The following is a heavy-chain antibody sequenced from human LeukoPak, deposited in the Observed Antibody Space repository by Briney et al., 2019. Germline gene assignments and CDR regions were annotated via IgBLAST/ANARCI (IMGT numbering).Heavy chain of an antibody. J-gene: IGHJ6*03. CDR3: ARVPGSTHYYYMDV. V-gene: IGHV3-7*03. Sequence: PGGSLRLSCAASGFTFSSYWMSWVRQAPGKGLERGANIKQDGGEKSYVDSVKGRFTISRDNAKNSLYLQMNSLRAEDTALYYCARVPGSTHYYYMDVWGKGTTVTVSS. CDR1: GFTFSSYW. CDR2: IKQDGGEK. D-gene: IGHD6-13*01.